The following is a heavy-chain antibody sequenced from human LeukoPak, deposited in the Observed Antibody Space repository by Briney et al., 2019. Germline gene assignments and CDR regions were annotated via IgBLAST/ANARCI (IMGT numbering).Heavy chain of an antibody. Sequence: SETLSLTCTVSGGSISSSSFYWGWIRQPPGKGLEWIGSFYYTGSTYYNPSLKSRVTISVDTSKNQFSLRLSSVTAADTAFYYCVRPGIVGATAFDYWGQGTLVTVSS. CDR1: GGSISSSSFY. CDR3: VRPGIVGATAFDY. V-gene: IGHV4-39*01. J-gene: IGHJ4*02. D-gene: IGHD1-26*01. CDR2: FYYTGST.